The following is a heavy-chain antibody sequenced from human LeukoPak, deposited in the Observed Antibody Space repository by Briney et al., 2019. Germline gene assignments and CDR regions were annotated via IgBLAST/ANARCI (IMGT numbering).Heavy chain of an antibody. CDR2: IVGSSST. CDR3: ARIGAGSSRDY. V-gene: IGHV3-21*01. CDR1: GFIFNNCI. D-gene: IGHD6-13*01. Sequence: GGSLRLSCAVSGFIFNNCIMNWVRQAPGKGLEWVSSIVGSSSTYYADSLKGRFTISRDNAKNSLYLQMNSLRAEDTAVYYCARIGAGSSRDYWGQGTLVTVSS. J-gene: IGHJ4*02.